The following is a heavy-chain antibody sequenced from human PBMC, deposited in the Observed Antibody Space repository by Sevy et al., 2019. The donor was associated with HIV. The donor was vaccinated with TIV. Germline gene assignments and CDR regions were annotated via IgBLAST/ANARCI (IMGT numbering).Heavy chain of an antibody. CDR2: ISYDGSNK. V-gene: IGHV3-30*04. CDR1: GFTFSSYA. Sequence: GGSLRLSCAASGFTFSSYAMHWVRQAPGKGLEWVAVISYDGSNKYYADSVKGRFTFSRVNSKNMLYLQMNILRSEDTSVYYCARDWWPFYCRGGSCRKDYYYYGMDVWGQGTTVTGSS. J-gene: IGHJ6*02. CDR3: ARDWWPFYCRGGSCRKDYYYYGMDV. D-gene: IGHD2-15*01.